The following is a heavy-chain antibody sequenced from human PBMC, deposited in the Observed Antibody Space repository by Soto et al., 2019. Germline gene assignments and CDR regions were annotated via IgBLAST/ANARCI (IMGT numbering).Heavy chain of an antibody. CDR2: ISAYDNNT. CDR3: ARVWGSYRAPSGGAGFDP. CDR1: GSTFTSNA. D-gene: IGHD3-16*02. Sequence: GASVQVCQASGSTFTSNAITWVRQAPGQGLEWMGWISAYDNNTNLAQKFQGRVTMTTDTSTNTAYLELGSLRSDDTAVYYCARVWGSYRAPSGGAGFDPWGQGTLVTV. V-gene: IGHV1-18*04. J-gene: IGHJ5*02.